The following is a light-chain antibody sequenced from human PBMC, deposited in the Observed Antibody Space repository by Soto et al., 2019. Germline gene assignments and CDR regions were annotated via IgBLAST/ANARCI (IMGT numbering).Light chain of an antibody. J-gene: IGLJ1*01. Sequence: QSALTQPASVSGSPGQSITISCTGTSRTLGSFNLVSWYQHHPDKAPKLILYEGFKRPSGVSNRFSGSNSANTASLTISGLQPEDKADYYCCSFASSTVFGTGTKLTVL. CDR2: EGF. V-gene: IGLV2-23*01. CDR3: CSFASSTV. CDR1: SRTLGSFNL.